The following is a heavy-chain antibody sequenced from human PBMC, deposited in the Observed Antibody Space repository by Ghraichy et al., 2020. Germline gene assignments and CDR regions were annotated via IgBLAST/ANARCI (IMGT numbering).Heavy chain of an antibody. V-gene: IGHV4-30-2*06. J-gene: IGHJ4*02. CDR3: ARGILPDDILATTHFDS. CDR1: GGSISSGGYS. D-gene: IGHD5-12*01. Sequence: SETLSLTCTVSGGSISSGGYSWSWIRQSPGRGPELIGYIYHTGGTYYNPSLDSRVSMSVDTSKNQFSLKLRSVTAADTAIYYCARGILPDDILATTHFDSWGQGSLVTISS. CDR2: IYHTGGT.